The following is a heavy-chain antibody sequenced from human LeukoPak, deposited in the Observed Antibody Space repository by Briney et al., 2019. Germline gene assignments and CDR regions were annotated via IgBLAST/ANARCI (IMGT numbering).Heavy chain of an antibody. CDR3: AKDEYSGYGTHDY. D-gene: IGHD5-12*01. CDR2: ISGSGGST. CDR1: GFTFSSYE. V-gene: IGHV3-23*01. J-gene: IGHJ4*02. Sequence: PGGSLRLSCAASGFTFSSYEMNWVRQAPGKGLEWVSAISGSGGSTYYADSVKGRFTISRDNSKNTLYLQMNSLRAEDTAVYYCAKDEYSGYGTHDYWGQGTLVTVSS.